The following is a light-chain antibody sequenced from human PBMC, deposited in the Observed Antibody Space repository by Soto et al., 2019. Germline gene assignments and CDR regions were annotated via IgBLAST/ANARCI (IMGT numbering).Light chain of an antibody. CDR1: SSDIGAYNF. CDR3: TSWTTSTTMI. Sequence: QSALTQPASVSGSPGQSITISCTGTSSDIGAYNFVSWYQQHPGKAPKLMLYDVNIRPSGVSNRFSGSKSGNTASLTISGLQAEDDADYYYTSWTTSTTMIYGGGTKLTAL. V-gene: IGLV2-14*03. J-gene: IGLJ2*01. CDR2: DVN.